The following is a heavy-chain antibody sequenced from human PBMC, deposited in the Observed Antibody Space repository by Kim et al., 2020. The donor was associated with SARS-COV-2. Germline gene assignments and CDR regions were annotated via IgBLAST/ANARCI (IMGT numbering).Heavy chain of an antibody. V-gene: IGHV3-30*18. CDR1: GFTFSSYG. Sequence: GGSLRLSCAASGFTFSSYGMHWVRQAPGKGLEWVAVITYDGSNIYYADSVKGRFTISRDNSKNSLYLQMNSLRAEDTAVYYCAKGSGSGSDYAWTYYYYGIYVWGQGTTVTVSS. CDR3: AKGSGSGSDYAWTYYYYGIYV. CDR2: ITYDGSNI. J-gene: IGHJ6*02. D-gene: IGHD3-10*01.